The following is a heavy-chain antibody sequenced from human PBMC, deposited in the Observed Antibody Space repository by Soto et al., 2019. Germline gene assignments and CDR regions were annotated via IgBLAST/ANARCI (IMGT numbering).Heavy chain of an antibody. D-gene: IGHD2-2*01. J-gene: IGHJ6*02. V-gene: IGHV4-34*01. CDR1: GGSFSGYY. CDR2: INHSGST. CDR3: ARHSVVVPAAPKRNYYYYYGMDV. Sequence: SETLSLTCAVYGGSFSGYYWSWIRQPPGKGLGWIGEINHSGSTYYNPSLKSRVTISVDTSKNQFSLKLSSVTAADTAVYYCARHSVVVPAAPKRNYYYYYGMDVWGQGTTVTVSS.